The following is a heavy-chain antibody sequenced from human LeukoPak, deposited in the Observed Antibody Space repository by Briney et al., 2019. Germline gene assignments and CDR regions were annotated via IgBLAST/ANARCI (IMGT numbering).Heavy chain of an antibody. J-gene: IGHJ6*03. D-gene: IGHD4-11*01. CDR3: ARDLRRNSNYRYYYYYYMDV. V-gene: IGHV3-30*04. CDR1: GFTFSSYA. Sequence: GGSLRLSCAASGFTFSSYAMHWVRQAPGKGLEWVAVISYDGSNKYYADSVKGRFTISRDNSKNTLYLQMNSLRAEDTAVYYCARDLRRNSNYRYYYYYYMDVWGKGTTVTVSS. CDR2: ISYDGSNK.